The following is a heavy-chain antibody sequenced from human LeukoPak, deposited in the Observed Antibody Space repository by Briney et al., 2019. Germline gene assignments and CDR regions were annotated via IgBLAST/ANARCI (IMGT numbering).Heavy chain of an antibody. CDR2: INHSGST. Sequence: SETLSLTCAVYGGSFSGYYWSWIRQPPGKGLEWIGEINHSGSTNYNPSLKSRVTISVDTSKDQFSLKLSSVTAADTAVYYCARRTLELVNIDYWGQGTLATVSS. CDR3: ARRTLELVNIDY. CDR1: GGSFSGYY. J-gene: IGHJ4*02. V-gene: IGHV4-34*01. D-gene: IGHD3-3*01.